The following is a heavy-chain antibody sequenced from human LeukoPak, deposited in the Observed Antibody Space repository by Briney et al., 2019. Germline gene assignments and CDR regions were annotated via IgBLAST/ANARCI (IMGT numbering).Heavy chain of an antibody. D-gene: IGHD6-19*01. CDR2: ISYDGSNK. V-gene: IGHV3-30*04. CDR3: ARVVTRHSSGWLSYFDY. J-gene: IGHJ4*02. Sequence: GRSLRLSCAASGFTFSSYAMHWVRQAPGKGLEGGAVISYDGSNKYYADSVKGRFTISRDNSKNTLYLQMNSLRAEDTAVYYCARVVTRHSSGWLSYFDYWGQGTLVTVSS. CDR1: GFTFSSYA.